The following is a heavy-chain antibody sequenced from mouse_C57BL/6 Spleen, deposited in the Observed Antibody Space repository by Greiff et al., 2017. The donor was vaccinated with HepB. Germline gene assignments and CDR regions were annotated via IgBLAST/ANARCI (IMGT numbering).Heavy chain of an antibody. D-gene: IGHD2-4*01. CDR3: ARSYDYDRAWFAY. Sequence: QVQLKESGPGLVQPSQSLSITCTVSGFSLTSYGVHWVRQSPGKGLEWLGVIWSGGSTDYNAAFISRLSISKDNSKSQVFFKMNSLQADDTAIYYCARSYDYDRAWFAYWGQGTLVTVSA. V-gene: IGHV2-2*01. CDR2: IWSGGST. CDR1: GFSLTSYG. J-gene: IGHJ3*01.